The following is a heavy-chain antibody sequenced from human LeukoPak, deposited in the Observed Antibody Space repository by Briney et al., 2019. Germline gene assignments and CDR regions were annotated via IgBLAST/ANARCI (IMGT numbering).Heavy chain of an antibody. CDR2: INYSGST. V-gene: IGHV4-31*03. CDR1: GGSISSGGYY. D-gene: IGHD2/OR15-2a*01. J-gene: IGHJ4*02. CDR3: ARAGYSNRWDGVDY. Sequence: PSETLSLTCTVSGGSISSGGYYWSWIRQHPGKGLEWIGYINYSGSTYYNPSLKSRVTISVDTSENQFSLKLSSVTAADTAVYYCARAGYSNRWDGVDYWGQGTLVTVSS.